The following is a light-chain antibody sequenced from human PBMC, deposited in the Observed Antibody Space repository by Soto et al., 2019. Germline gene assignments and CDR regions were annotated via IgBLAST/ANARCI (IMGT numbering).Light chain of an antibody. CDR3: SSYTSSSTLV. CDR1: SSDVGGYNY. CDR2: EVS. V-gene: IGLV2-14*01. J-gene: IGLJ3*02. Sequence: QSALTQPASVSGSPGQSITISCTGTSSDVGGYNYVSWYQQYPGKAPKLMIYEVSNRPSGVSNRFSGSKSGNTASLTISGLQAEDEADYYCSSYTSSSTLVFGGGTKVHRP.